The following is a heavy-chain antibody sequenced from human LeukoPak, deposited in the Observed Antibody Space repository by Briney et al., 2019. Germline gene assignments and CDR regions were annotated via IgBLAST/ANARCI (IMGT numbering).Heavy chain of an antibody. CDR1: GGSFSGYY. D-gene: IGHD4-17*01. V-gene: IGHV4-34*01. CDR2: INHSGST. CDR3: ARGSRFYGANGGVDY. J-gene: IGHJ4*02. Sequence: SETLSLTCAVYGGSFSGYYWSWIRQPPGKGLEWIGEINHSGSTNYNPSLKSRVTISVDTSKNQFSLKLSSVTAADTAVYYCARGSRFYGANGGVDYWGQGTPVTVSS.